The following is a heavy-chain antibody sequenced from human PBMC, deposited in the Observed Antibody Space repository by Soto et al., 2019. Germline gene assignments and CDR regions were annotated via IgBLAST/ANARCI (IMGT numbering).Heavy chain of an antibody. D-gene: IGHD2-15*01. V-gene: IGHV1-69*02. Sequence: QVQLVQSGAEVKKPGSSVKVSCKASGGTFSSYTISWVRQAPGQRLEWMGRIIPILGIANYAQKFQGRVTITADKSTSTAYMELSSLRSEDTAVYYCASLNCSGGSCYSDYYYYYYMDVWGKGTTVTVSS. CDR3: ASLNCSGGSCYSDYYYYYYMDV. J-gene: IGHJ6*03. CDR1: GGTFSSYT. CDR2: IIPILGIA.